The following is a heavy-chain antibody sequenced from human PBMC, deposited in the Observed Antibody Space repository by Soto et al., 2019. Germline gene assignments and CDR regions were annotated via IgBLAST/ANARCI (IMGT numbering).Heavy chain of an antibody. CDR2: ISWNSGSI. CDR3: AKVRYSGSYYSAFDI. V-gene: IGHV3-9*01. Sequence: EVQLVESGGGLVQPGSYLRVSCAASGFTFDDYAMHWVRQGPGKGLEWVSGISWNSGSIGYADSVKGRFTVSRDNAKNSLYLQMNSLRAEDTALYYCAKVRYSGSYYSAFDIWGQGTLVTVSS. CDR1: GFTFDDYA. D-gene: IGHD1-26*01. J-gene: IGHJ3*02.